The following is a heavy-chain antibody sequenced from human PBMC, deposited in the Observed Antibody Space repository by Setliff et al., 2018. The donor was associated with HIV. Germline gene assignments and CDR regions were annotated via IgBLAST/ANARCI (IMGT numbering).Heavy chain of an antibody. D-gene: IGHD2-2*02. V-gene: IGHV1-8*02. CDR1: GYTFAPYD. Sequence: GASVKVSCKPSGYTFAPYDINWVRQAAGQGLEWLGWVNPYSGNSGYAQKFHGRLTMTKNTLYLQMNSLRAEDTAVYYCAREGSTVVLPTPIVGYFDSFGQGTLVTVSS. CDR2: VNPYSGNS. J-gene: IGHJ4*02. CDR3: AREGSTVVLPTPIVGYFDS.